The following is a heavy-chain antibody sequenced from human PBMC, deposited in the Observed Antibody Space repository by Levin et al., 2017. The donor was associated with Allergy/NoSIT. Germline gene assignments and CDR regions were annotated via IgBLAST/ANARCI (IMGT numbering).Heavy chain of an antibody. CDR3: ARASLRFFDWSLGYMDV. CDR2: IYTSGST. J-gene: IGHJ6*03. D-gene: IGHD3-9*01. CDR1: GGSIFSGNYY. Sequence: PSETLSLTCTVSGGSIFSGNYYWSWIRQPAGKGLEWIGRIYTSGSTKYNPSLESRVSISQDMSKNQFSLNLTSLTAADTAVYYCARASLRFFDWSLGYMDVWGKGTTVTVSS. V-gene: IGHV4-61*02.